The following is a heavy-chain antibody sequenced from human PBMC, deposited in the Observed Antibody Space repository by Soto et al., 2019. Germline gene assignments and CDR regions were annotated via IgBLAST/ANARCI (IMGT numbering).Heavy chain of an antibody. J-gene: IGHJ4*02. V-gene: IGHV4-30-2*01. Sequence: QLQLQESGSGLVKPSQTLSLTCAVSGDSINSGDYSWTWIRQPPGKGLEWIGYIHHSGSAYYNPSLRSRVTISVDRSKNQFSLSLSSVTAADTAVYYCASARRSTSLLWFGEFDYWGQGTLVTVSS. CDR3: ASARRSTSLLWFGEFDY. CDR1: GDSINSGDYS. D-gene: IGHD3-10*01. CDR2: IHHSGSA.